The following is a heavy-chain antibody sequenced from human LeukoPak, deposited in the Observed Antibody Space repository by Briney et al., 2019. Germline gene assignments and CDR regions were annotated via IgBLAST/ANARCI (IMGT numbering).Heavy chain of an antibody. J-gene: IGHJ4*02. V-gene: IGHV4-59*01. CDR1: GGSIKSYS. Sequence: SETLSLTCTVSGGSIKSYSWSWIRQPPGKGLEWIGYISSSGSTNYNPSLKSRVTISVDTSKNQFSLKLSSVTAADTAVYYCARGWGSGWYDYWGQGTLVTVSS. CDR3: ARGWGSGWYDY. CDR2: ISSSGST. D-gene: IGHD6-19*01.